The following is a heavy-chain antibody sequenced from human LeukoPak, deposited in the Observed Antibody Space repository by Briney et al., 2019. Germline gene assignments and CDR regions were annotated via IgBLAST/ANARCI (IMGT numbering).Heavy chain of an antibody. Sequence: SETLSLTCTVSGAPISSYYWSWIRQPPGKGLEWIGYIYYRGSTNYNPSLKSRVTISVDTSKNQFSLKLSSVTAADTAVYYCARSFLRAADFDYWGQGTLVTVSS. CDR3: ARSFLRAADFDY. D-gene: IGHD3-3*01. CDR2: IYYRGST. V-gene: IGHV4-59*01. J-gene: IGHJ4*02. CDR1: GAPISSYY.